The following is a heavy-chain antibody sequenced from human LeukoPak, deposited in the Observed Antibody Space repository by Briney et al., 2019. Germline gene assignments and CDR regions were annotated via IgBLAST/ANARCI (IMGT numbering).Heavy chain of an antibody. V-gene: IGHV4-30-2*01. J-gene: IGHJ3*02. CDR2: IYHSGST. D-gene: IGHD3-9*01. CDR3: ARAYYDILTGYHFDI. Sequence: SQTLSLTCAVSGVSISSGGYSWSWIRQPPGKGLEWIGYIYHSGSTYYNPSLKSRVTISVDRSKNQFSLKLSSVTAADTAVYYCARAYYDILTGYHFDIWGQGTMVTVSS. CDR1: GVSISSGGYS.